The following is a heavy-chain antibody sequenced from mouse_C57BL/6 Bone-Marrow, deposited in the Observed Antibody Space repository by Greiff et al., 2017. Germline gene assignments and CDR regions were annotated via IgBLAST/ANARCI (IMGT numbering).Heavy chain of an antibody. CDR3: ARDYYYGSSPFAY. D-gene: IGHD1-1*01. V-gene: IGHV5-17*01. J-gene: IGHJ3*01. CDR2: ISSGSSTI. Sequence: EVMLVESGGGLVKPGGSPKLSCAASGFTFSDYGMHWVRQAPEKGLEWVAYISSGSSTIYYADTVKGRFTISRDNAKNTLFLQMTSLRSEDTAMYYCARDYYYGSSPFAYWGQGTLVTVSA. CDR1: GFTFSDYG.